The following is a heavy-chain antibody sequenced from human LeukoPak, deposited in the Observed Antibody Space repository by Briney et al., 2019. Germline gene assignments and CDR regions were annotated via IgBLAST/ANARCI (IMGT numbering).Heavy chain of an antibody. CDR2: ISSSSSSI. V-gene: IGHV3-48*04. CDR3: ARRLMGGTTVFDY. CDR1: GFTFTSYS. Sequence: GGSLRLSCAASGFTFTSYSMNWVRQAPGKGLEWVSYISSSSSSIYYADSVKGRFTISRDNAKNSLYLQMNSLRAEDTAVYYCARRLMGGTTVFDYWGQGTQVTVSS. J-gene: IGHJ4*02. D-gene: IGHD1-26*01.